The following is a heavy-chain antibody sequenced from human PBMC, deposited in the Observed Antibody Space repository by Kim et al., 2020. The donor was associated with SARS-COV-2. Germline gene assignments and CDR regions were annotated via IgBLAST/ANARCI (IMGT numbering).Heavy chain of an antibody. V-gene: IGHV3-30*18. CDR1: GFTFSSYG. Sequence: GGSLRLSCAASGFTFSSYGMHWVRQAPGKGLEWVAVISYDGSNKYYADSVKGRFTISRDNSKNTLYLQMNSLRAEDTAVYYCAKDLRVYCSSTSCQGFDYWGQGTLVTVSS. J-gene: IGHJ4*02. CDR2: ISYDGSNK. D-gene: IGHD2-2*01. CDR3: AKDLRVYCSSTSCQGFDY.